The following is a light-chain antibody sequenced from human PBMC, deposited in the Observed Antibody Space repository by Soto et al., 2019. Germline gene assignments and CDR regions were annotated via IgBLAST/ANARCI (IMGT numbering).Light chain of an antibody. J-gene: IGKJ5*01. CDR2: TAS. CDR3: QQYYTLPT. CDR1: QSISIY. V-gene: IGKV1-39*01. Sequence: IQMTQSPSSLSVSVGDRVTITCRAGQSISIYVNWYQQKSGRAPKLLIYTASSLQSGVPSRFSGSGSGTDFTLTISGLQPEDFATYYCQQYYTLPTFGQGTRLRL.